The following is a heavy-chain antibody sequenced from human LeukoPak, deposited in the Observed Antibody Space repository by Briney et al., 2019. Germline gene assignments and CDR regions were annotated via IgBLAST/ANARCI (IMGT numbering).Heavy chain of an antibody. CDR2: ISYDGSNK. Sequence: GGSLRLSCAASGFTFSSYAMHWVRQAPGKGLEWVAVISYDGSNKYYADSVKGRFTISRDNSKNTLYLQMNSLRAEDTVVYYCATGDHSSSWYMPDYWGQGTLVTVSS. CDR3: ATGDHSSSWYMPDY. CDR1: GFTFSSYA. V-gene: IGHV3-30-3*01. D-gene: IGHD6-13*01. J-gene: IGHJ4*02.